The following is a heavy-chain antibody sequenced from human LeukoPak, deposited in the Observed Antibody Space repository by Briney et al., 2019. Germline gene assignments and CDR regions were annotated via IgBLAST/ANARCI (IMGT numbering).Heavy chain of an antibody. J-gene: IGHJ4*02. Sequence: GGSLRLSCAASGFTFSNSGMNWVRQAPGKGLEWVSYISSSSTIYYADSVKGRFTISRDNAKNSLYLQMNSLRAEDTAVYYCARDGVAAADYWGQGTLVTVSS. V-gene: IGHV3-48*01. CDR2: ISSSSTI. CDR3: ARDGVAAADY. D-gene: IGHD3-3*01. CDR1: GFTFSNSG.